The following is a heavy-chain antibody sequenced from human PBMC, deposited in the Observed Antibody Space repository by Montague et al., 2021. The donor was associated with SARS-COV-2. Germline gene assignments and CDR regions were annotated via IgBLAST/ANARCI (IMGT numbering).Heavy chain of an antibody. CDR1: GDSVSSNSAA. CDR3: ARQPLGYDFVYYYYGMDV. D-gene: IGHD5-12*01. V-gene: IGHV6-1*01. Sequence: CAISGDSVSSNSAAWNWIRQSPSRGLEWLGRTCYRSKWYNDYAVSVKSRITINPDTSKNQFSLQLNSVTPEDTAVYYCARQPLGYDFVYYYYGMDVWGQGTTVTVSS. J-gene: IGHJ6*02. CDR2: TCYRSKWYN.